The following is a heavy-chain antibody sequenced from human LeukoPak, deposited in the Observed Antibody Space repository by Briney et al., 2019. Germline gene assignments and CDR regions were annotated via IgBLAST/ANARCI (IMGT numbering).Heavy chain of an antibody. CDR2: ISHSGST. CDR1: GSSISSGSYS. CDR3: ARYSSTWPYWYFDL. Sequence: PSETLALTCVVSGSSISSGSYSWSWIRQPPGKGLEWIGYISHSGSTCYNPSLKSRVTISIDKSKNRFSLELTSVTAADTAVYYCARYSSTWPYWYFDLWGRGILVTVSS. J-gene: IGHJ2*01. V-gene: IGHV4-30-2*01. D-gene: IGHD6-13*01.